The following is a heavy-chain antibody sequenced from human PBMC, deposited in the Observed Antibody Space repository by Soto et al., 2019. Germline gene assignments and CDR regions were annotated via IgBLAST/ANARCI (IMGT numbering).Heavy chain of an antibody. CDR2: IYSGGSGTT. J-gene: IGHJ4*02. V-gene: IGHV3-66*01. CDR1: GFTVSSYY. Sequence: EVQLVESGGGLVQPGGSLRLSCAASGFTVSSYYMSWVRQAPGKGLEWVSVIYSGGSGTTYYAGSVKGRFTISRDISKNTVYLQMNSLRAEDTAVYYCARDGSSRLTEYWGQGTLVTVSS. D-gene: IGHD3-10*01. CDR3: ARDGSSRLTEY.